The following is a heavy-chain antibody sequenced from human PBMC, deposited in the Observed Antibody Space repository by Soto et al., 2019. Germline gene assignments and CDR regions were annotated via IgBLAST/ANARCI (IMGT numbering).Heavy chain of an antibody. V-gene: IGHV1-69*13. CDR1: GGTFSSYA. Sequence: SVKVSCKASGGTFSSYAISWVRQAPGQGLEWMGGIIPIFGTANYAQKFQGRVTITADESTSTAYMELSSLRSEDTAVYYCARSASLGQYGYYFNYGGQETLVTVSS. CDR2: IIPIFGTA. J-gene: IGHJ4*02. D-gene: IGHD4-17*01. CDR3: ARSASLGQYGYYFNY.